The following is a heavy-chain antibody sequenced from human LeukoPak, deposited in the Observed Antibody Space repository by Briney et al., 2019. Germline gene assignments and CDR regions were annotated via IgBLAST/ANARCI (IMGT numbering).Heavy chain of an antibody. CDR2: INPNSGGT. CDR3: ARGVGARLYYFDY. CDR1: GYTFTGYC. J-gene: IGHJ4*02. D-gene: IGHD1-26*01. Sequence: ASVKVSCKASGYTFTGYCMHWVRQAPGQGLEWMGWINPNSGGTNYAQKFQGRVTMTRDTSISTAYMELSRLRSDDTAVYYCARGVGARLYYFDYWGQGTLVTVSS. V-gene: IGHV1-2*02.